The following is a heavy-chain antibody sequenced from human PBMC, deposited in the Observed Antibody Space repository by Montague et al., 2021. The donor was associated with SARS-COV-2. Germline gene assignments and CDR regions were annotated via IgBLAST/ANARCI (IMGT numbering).Heavy chain of an antibody. CDR2: ISYDGSNK. D-gene: IGHD3-3*01. CDR1: GFTFSSYA. CDR3: ARDGAQYDFWSGYYSSEAIYYYYYGMDV. J-gene: IGHJ6*02. Sequence: SLRLSCAASGFTFSSYAMHWVRQAPGKGLEWVAVISYDGSNKYYADSVKGRFTISRDNSKNTLYLQMNSLRAEDMAVCYCARDGAQYDFWSGYYSSEAIYYYYYGMDVWGQGTTVTVSS. V-gene: IGHV3-30-3*01.